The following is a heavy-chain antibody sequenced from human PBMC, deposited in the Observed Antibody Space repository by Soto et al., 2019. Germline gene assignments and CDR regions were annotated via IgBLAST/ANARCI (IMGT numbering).Heavy chain of an antibody. Sequence: GGSLRLSCAASGFTFSSYAMSWVRQAPGKGLEWVSAISGSGASTYYADSVNGRFTISRDYSQNTLYLQMNSQIAEDTAVYCCPKHQSITMVRGVVEPDAFVIWGQGKMVTV. CDR1: GFTFSSYA. D-gene: IGHD3-10*01. CDR3: PKHQSITMVRGVVEPDAFVI. J-gene: IGHJ3*02. CDR2: ISGSGAST. V-gene: IGHV3-23*01.